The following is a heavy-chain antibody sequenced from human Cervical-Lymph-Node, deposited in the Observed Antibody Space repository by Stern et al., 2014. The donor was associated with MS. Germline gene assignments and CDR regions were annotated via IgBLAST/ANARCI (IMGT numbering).Heavy chain of an antibody. CDR3: AGRRLGYCSSTSCSGVDYYYGMDV. V-gene: IGHV1-69*06. CDR1: GGTFSSYA. Sequence: VQLVESGAEVKKPGSSVKVSCKASGGTFSSYAISWVRQAPGQGLEWMGEIIPIFGTANHAQEFQGRCKITADKSTSTAYMELSSLRSEDTAVSYCAGRRLGYCSSTSCSGVDYYYGMDVWGQGTTVTVSS. CDR2: IIPIFGTA. D-gene: IGHD2-2*01. J-gene: IGHJ6*02.